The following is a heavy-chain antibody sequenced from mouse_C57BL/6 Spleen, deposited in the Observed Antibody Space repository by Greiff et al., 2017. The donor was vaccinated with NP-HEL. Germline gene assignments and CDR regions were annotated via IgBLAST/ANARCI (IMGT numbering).Heavy chain of an antibody. V-gene: IGHV5-6*01. CDR1: GFTFSSYG. CDR3: ARDGYGGGYFDY. Sequence: EVMLVESGGDLVKPGGSLKLSCAASGFTFSSYGMSWVRQTPDKRLAWVATISSGGSYTYYPDRVKGRFTISRDNAKNTLYLQMSSLKSEDTAMYYCARDGYGGGYFDYWGQGTTLTVSS. D-gene: IGHD2-2*01. CDR2: ISSGGSYT. J-gene: IGHJ2*01.